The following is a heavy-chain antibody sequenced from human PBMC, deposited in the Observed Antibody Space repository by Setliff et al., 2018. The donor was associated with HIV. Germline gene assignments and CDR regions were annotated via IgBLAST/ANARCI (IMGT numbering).Heavy chain of an antibody. Sequence: SETLSLTCRVSGGSIRSDNYYWAWIRQPPGKRLEWIASIHHTGGTYYNPSLKSRVTISVDTSKDQFSLKLRSLNATDTAIYHSARSMRYFYDTSGFSWFDPWGQGTQVTVSS. J-gene: IGHJ5*02. D-gene: IGHD3-22*01. CDR2: IHHTGGT. CDR1: GGSIRSDNYY. V-gene: IGHV4-39*01. CDR3: ARSMRYFYDTSGFSWFDP.